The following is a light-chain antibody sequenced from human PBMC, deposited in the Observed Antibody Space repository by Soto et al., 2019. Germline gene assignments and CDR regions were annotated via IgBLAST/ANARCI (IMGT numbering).Light chain of an antibody. Sequence: QSALSQPPSVSGAPGQRVTISCTGTSSNIGGGYDVHWYQQLPGTAPKLLISGNNNRPSGVADRFSGSRSGASASLAITGLQAEDEADYFCQSYDSSLDGFYVFGTGTKVNVL. V-gene: IGLV1-40*03. CDR3: QSYDSSLDGFYV. CDR1: SSNIGGGYD. CDR2: GNN. J-gene: IGLJ1*01.